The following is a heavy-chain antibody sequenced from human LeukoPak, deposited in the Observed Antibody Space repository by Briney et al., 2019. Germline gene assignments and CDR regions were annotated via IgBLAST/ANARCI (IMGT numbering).Heavy chain of an antibody. J-gene: IGHJ4*02. V-gene: IGHV3-48*04. CDR2: ISSTSGTI. D-gene: IGHD6-13*01. CDR3: ANLLPVAAAGTSRAY. Sequence: GGSLRLSCAASGYTFSGYSMNWVRQAPGKGLEWVSYISSTSGTIEYADSVKGRFTISRDNAKNSLYLQLNSLRAEDTAVYYCANLLPVAAAGTSRAYWGQGTLVTVSS. CDR1: GYTFSGYS.